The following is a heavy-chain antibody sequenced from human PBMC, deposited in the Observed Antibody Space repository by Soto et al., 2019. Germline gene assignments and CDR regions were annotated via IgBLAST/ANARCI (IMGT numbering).Heavy chain of an antibody. J-gene: IGHJ4*02. CDR1: GFSLSSTRVA. Sequence: QITLKESGPTLVKPTQTLTLTCTFSGFSLSSTRVAVGWIRQPPGKALEWLALIYWYDDKRYSPFLKSRLTITKDTSKTQVVLTMTIMDPVDTATYYCAHSVVAGLGYYFDFWGQGTLVTVSS. CDR3: AHSVVAGLGYYFDF. V-gene: IGHV2-5*01. D-gene: IGHD6-19*01. CDR2: IYWYDDK.